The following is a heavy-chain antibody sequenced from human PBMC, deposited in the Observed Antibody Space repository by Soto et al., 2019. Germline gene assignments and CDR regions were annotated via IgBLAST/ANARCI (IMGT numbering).Heavy chain of an antibody. J-gene: IGHJ6*04. CDR2: ILPIFGTA. V-gene: IGHV1-69*01. D-gene: IGHD3-10*01. Sequence: QVQLVQSGAEVRKPGSSVKVSCKAYGGTFSSYAISWVRQAPGQGLEWMGGILPIFGTANYAAKFQGRVKITADESTSTSDLELRSMRSEDTAVAYCASGRHGVGFGYGMDVWGKGTTVTVSA. CDR3: ASGRHGVGFGYGMDV. CDR1: GGTFSSYA.